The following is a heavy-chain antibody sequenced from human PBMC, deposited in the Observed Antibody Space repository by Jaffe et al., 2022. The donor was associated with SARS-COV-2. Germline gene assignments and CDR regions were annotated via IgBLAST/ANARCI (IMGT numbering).Heavy chain of an antibody. J-gene: IGHJ4*02. Sequence: QVQLVESGGGVVQPGRSLRLSCAASGFTFSSYAMHWVRQAPGKGLEWVAVISYDGSNKYYADSVKGRFTISRDNSKNTLYLQMNSLRAEDTAVYYCARDREYSSSWTGSFDYWGQGTLVTVSS. CDR1: GFTFSSYA. D-gene: IGHD6-13*01. V-gene: IGHV3-30*04. CDR2: ISYDGSNK. CDR3: ARDREYSSSWTGSFDY.